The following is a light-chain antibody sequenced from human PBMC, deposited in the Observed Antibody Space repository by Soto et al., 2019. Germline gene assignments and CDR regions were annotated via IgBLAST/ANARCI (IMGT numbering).Light chain of an antibody. CDR3: SSWRIPSSTACL. Sequence: QSVLRQPASVSGSPGQSITISCTGTSSHAGSYNYVSWYQHYPGKAPKLVIYDVTSRPSGVSNRFSGSASGNTASLAISGLQPDDEATYDCSSWRIPSSTACLFGTGTKVTVL. CDR2: DVT. CDR1: SSHAGSYNY. J-gene: IGLJ1*01. V-gene: IGLV2-14*03.